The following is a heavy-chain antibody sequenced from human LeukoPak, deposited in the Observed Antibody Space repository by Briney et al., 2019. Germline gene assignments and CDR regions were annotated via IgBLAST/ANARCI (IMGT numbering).Heavy chain of an antibody. J-gene: IGHJ4*02. CDR1: GFTVSSNY. Sequence: GGSLRLSCAASGFTVSSNYMSWVRQAPGKGLEWVSLIYSDGDTYYADSVKGRFIISTDNSKNTLYLQMNSLRAEDTAVYYCARDYPSLDYWGQGTLVTVSS. V-gene: IGHV3-53*01. CDR2: IYSDGDT. CDR3: ARDYPSLDY. D-gene: IGHD3-16*02.